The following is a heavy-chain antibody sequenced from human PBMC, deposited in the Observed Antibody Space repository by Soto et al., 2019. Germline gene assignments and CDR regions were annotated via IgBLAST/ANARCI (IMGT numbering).Heavy chain of an antibody. J-gene: IGHJ6*02. CDR3: ARDLEDSSSSFYYYGMDV. D-gene: IGHD6-6*01. V-gene: IGHV1-2*04. CDR1: GYTFTGYY. CDR2: INPNSGGT. Sequence: ASVKVSCKASGYTFTGYYMHWVRQAPGQGLEWMGWINPNSGGTNYAQKFQGWVTMTRDTSISTAYMELSRLRSDDTAVYYCARDLEDSSSSFYYYGMDVWGQGTTVTVSS.